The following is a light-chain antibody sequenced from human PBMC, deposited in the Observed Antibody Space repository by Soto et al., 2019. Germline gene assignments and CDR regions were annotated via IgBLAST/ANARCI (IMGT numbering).Light chain of an antibody. CDR2: NND. J-gene: IGLJ3*02. CDR3: AAWDDGLNVWV. CDR1: RSNIGAGYD. Sequence: QSVLTQPPSVSGAPGQRVTISCTGTRSNIGAGYDVHWYQQIPGTAPKLLIYNNDQRPSGVPDRFSGSKSGTSASLTISGLQSADEAEYYCAAWDDGLNVWVFGGGTKLTVL. V-gene: IGLV1-40*01.